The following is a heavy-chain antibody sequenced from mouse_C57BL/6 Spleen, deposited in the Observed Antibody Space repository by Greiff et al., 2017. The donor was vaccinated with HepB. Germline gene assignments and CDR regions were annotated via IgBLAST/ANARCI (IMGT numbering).Heavy chain of an antibody. CDR3: ARELRYCDV. J-gene: IGHJ1*03. D-gene: IGHD2-1*01. CDR1: GYTFTDYY. V-gene: IGHV1-76*01. Sequence: QVQLQQSGAELVRPGASVKLSCKASGYTFTDYYINWVKQRPGQGLEWIARIYPGSGNTYYNEKFKGKATLTAEKSSSTAYMQISSLTSEDSAVYFCARELRYCDVGGTGTTVTVSS. CDR2: IYPGSGNT.